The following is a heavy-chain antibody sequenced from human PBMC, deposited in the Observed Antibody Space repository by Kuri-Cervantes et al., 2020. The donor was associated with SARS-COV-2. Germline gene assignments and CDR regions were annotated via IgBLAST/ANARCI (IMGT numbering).Heavy chain of an antibody. Sequence: GGSLRLSCPASGFTLTTYSINWVRQAPGKVLEWVSSISSSSSYIYYADSVKGRFTISRDNSKNTLYLQMNSLRAEDTAVYYCAKDQHRIVVVVAAIDYWGQGTLVTVSS. D-gene: IGHD2-15*01. V-gene: IGHV3-21*01. CDR3: AKDQHRIVVVVAAIDY. CDR1: GFTLTTYS. J-gene: IGHJ4*02. CDR2: ISSSSSYI.